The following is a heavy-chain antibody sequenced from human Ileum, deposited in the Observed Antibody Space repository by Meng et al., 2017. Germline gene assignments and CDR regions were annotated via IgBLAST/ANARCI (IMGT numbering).Heavy chain of an antibody. V-gene: IGHV4-4*02. CDR2: MNLGGSP. CDR3: AHIFDS. CDR1: GSSISSSDW. J-gene: IGHJ4*02. Sequence: QVQLQGPGHGCGEPSGPRSPPCADSGSSISSSDWWSWVRQPPGKGLEWIAEMNLGGSPNYNPSLKSRVTMSVDKSNDHLSLQLTSVTAADTAVYYCAHIFDSWGQGTLVTVSS.